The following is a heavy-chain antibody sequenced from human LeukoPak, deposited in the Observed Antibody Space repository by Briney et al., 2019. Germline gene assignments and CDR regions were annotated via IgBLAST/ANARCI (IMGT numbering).Heavy chain of an antibody. D-gene: IGHD3-16*02. CDR2: IYYSGST. CDR3: ARAPLSLRLGELSWAFDI. V-gene: IGHV4-31*03. J-gene: IGHJ3*02. CDR1: GGSISSGGYY. Sequence: PSETLSLTCTVSGGSISSGGYYWSWIRQHPGKGLEWIGYIYYSGSTYYSPSLKSRVTISVDTSKNQFSLKLSSVTAADTAVYYCARAPLSLRLGELSWAFDIWGQGTMVTVSS.